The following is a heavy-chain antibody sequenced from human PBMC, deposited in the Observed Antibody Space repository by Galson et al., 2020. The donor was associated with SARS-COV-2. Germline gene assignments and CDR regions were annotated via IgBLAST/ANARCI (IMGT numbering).Heavy chain of an antibody. D-gene: IGHD3-16*01. CDR3: ARDRITVGSHYGMDV. Sequence: GESLKISCAASGYTFSSYSMNWLRQAPGKGLEWVSSISSSSSYIYYADSVKGRFTISRDNAKNSLYLQMNSLRAEDTAVYYCARDRITVGSHYGMDVWGQGTTVTVSS. CDR1: GYTFSSYS. V-gene: IGHV3-21*01. CDR2: ISSSSSYI. J-gene: IGHJ6*02.